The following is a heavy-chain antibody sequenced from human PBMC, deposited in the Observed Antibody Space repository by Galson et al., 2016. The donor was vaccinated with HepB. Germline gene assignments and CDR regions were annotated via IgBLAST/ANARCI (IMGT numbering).Heavy chain of an antibody. V-gene: IGHV1-69*13. Sequence: SVKVSCKASGGTFSSFAINWVRQAPGQGLEWMGGIIPMFDTPVYAQQFQGRVTITADDSTRTAYMELSSLRSEDTAVYYCARGMGSYYDSAGYRGACDIWGQGTLVVVSS. CDR2: IIPMFDTP. D-gene: IGHD3-10*01. CDR1: GGTFSSFA. J-gene: IGHJ3*02. CDR3: ARGMGSYYDSAGYRGACDI.